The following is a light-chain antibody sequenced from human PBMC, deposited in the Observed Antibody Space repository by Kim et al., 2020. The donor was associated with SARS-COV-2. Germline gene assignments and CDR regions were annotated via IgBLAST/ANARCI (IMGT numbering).Light chain of an antibody. CDR3: SSYTYSSTLYV. J-gene: IGLJ1*01. CDR1: SSAVGGSNY. Sequence: SLTISCTGTSSAVGGSNYVSWYQQHPGKAPKLMIYDVSDRPSGVSNRFSGSKSGNTASLTISGLQAEDEADYYCSSYTYSSTLYVFGTGTKVTVL. CDR2: DVS. V-gene: IGLV2-14*03.